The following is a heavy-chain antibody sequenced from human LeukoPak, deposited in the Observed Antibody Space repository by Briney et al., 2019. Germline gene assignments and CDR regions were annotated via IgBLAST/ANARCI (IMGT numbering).Heavy chain of an antibody. V-gene: IGHV4-39*07. D-gene: IGHD2-15*01. Sequence: SETLSLTCTVSGGSISSSSYYWGWIRQPPGKGLEWIGSIYYSGSTYYNPSLKSRVTISVDTSKNQFSLKLSSVTAADTAVYYCARDPADVESVAAIQSYWGQGTLVTVSS. CDR3: ARDPADVESVAAIQSY. CDR1: GGSISSSSYY. J-gene: IGHJ4*02. CDR2: IYYSGST.